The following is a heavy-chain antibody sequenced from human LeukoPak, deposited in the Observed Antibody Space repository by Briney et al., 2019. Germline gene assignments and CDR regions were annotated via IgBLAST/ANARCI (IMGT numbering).Heavy chain of an antibody. Sequence: ASVKLSCKASGGTFSSYAISWVRQGPGQGLEWVGGSIPIFGTATYAQTFQGRVTITTDESTSTAYMDLSSLRSEDTAVYYCARSPTYYYGSGRRFYYMDVWGKGTTVTVSS. CDR1: GGTFSSYA. J-gene: IGHJ6*03. V-gene: IGHV1-69*05. CDR3: ARSPTYYYGSGRRFYYMDV. CDR2: SIPIFGTA. D-gene: IGHD3-10*01.